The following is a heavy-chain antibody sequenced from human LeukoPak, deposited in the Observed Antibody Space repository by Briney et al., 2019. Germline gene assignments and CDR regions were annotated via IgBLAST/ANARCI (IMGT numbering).Heavy chain of an antibody. V-gene: IGHV3-30*18. CDR1: GFTFSSYG. D-gene: IGHD3-9*01. J-gene: IGHJ6*02. CDR2: ISYDGSNK. CDR3: AKAQGRYYDILTGYYGPDYGMDV. Sequence: GSLRLSCAASGFTFSSYGMHWVRQAPGKGLEWVAVISYDGSNKYYADSVKGRFTISRDNSKNTLYLQMNSLRAEDTAVYYCAKAQGRYYDILTGYYGPDYGMDVWGQGTTVTVSS.